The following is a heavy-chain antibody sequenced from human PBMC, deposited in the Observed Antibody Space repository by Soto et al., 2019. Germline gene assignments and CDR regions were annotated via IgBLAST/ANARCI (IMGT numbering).Heavy chain of an antibody. CDR3: ARHRGYYHILTGYYTELNFDY. J-gene: IGHJ4*02. CDR2: IYFSGST. V-gene: IGHV4-39*01. D-gene: IGHD3-9*01. CDR1: GGSISSSNYY. Sequence: KTSETLSLTCTVSGGSISSSNYYWGWIRQPPGKGREWIGSIYFSGSTYYNPSLKSRVTISVDTSKNQFSLKLSSVTAADTAVYYCARHRGYYHILTGYYTELNFDYWGRGTLVTVSS.